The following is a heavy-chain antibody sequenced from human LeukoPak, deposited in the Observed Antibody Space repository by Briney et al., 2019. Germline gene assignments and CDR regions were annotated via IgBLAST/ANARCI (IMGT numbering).Heavy chain of an antibody. CDR1: GDSISSYY. CDR3: ARGNPPAWYYDSSGYGPNDAFDI. CDR2: IYTSGST. D-gene: IGHD3-22*01. V-gene: IGHV4-4*07. J-gene: IGHJ3*02. Sequence: ASETLSLTCTVSGDSISSYYWSWVRQPAGKGLEWIGRIYTSGSTNYNPSLKSRVTMSVDTSRNQFSLKLNSVTAADTAVYYCARGNPPAWYYDSSGYGPNDAFDIWGQGTLVTVSS.